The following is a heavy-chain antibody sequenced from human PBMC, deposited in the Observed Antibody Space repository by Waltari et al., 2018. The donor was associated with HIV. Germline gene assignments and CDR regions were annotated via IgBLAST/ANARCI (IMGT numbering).Heavy chain of an antibody. J-gene: IGHJ5*02. V-gene: IGHV4-34*01. Sequence: QVHLQQWGAGLLKPSETLSLTCAIYGGSFSGYYWSWIRQAPEKGLEWIGEISHSGSTNYKPSLKIRVTMSLDTSKNQFSLKLSSVTAADTAVYYCARNDDYYDDNRYTLLFDPWGQGTLVTVSS. CDR1: GGSFSGYY. D-gene: IGHD3-16*01. CDR3: ARNDDYYDDNRYTLLFDP. CDR2: ISHSGST.